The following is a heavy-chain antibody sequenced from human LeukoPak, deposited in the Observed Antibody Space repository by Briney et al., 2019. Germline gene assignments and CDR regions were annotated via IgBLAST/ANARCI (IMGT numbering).Heavy chain of an antibody. V-gene: IGHV4-59*01. J-gene: IGHJ6*02. CDR1: GGSISSYY. CDR2: IYYSGST. CDR3: ARDRYYGMDV. Sequence: SETLSLTCTVSGGSISSYYWSWIRQPPGKGLEWIGYIYYSGSTNYNPSLKSRVTISVDTSKNQFSLKLSSVTAADTAVYYCARDRYYGMDVWGQGTTVTVSS.